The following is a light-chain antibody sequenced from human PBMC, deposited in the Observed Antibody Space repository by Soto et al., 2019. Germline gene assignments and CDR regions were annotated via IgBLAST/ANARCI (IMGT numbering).Light chain of an antibody. CDR3: TSYTAYSTYV. CDR1: SSDVGGYNH. CDR2: EVS. V-gene: IGLV2-14*01. J-gene: IGLJ1*01. Sequence: QSVLTQPASVSGSPGQSITSSCSGTSSDVGGYNHVSWYQQHPGKAPKLVIYEVSNRPSGVSNRFSGSKSGNTASLTISGLQAEDDGDYYCTSYTAYSTYVFGPGTKVTVL.